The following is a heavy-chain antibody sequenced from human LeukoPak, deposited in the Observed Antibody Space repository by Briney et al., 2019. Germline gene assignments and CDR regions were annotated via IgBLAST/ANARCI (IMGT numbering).Heavy chain of an antibody. J-gene: IGHJ4*02. CDR3: ARVVVPAAALDY. CDR2: IWYDGSNK. D-gene: IGHD2-2*01. CDR1: GFTFSSYG. V-gene: IGHV3-33*01. Sequence: GGSLRLSCAASGFTFSSYGMHWVRQAPGKGLEWVAVIWYDGSNKCYADSVKGRFTISRDNSKNTLYLQMNSLRAEDTAVYYCARVVVPAAALDYWGQGTLVTVSS.